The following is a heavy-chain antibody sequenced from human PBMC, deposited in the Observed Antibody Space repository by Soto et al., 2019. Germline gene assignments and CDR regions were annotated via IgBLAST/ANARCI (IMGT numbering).Heavy chain of an antibody. D-gene: IGHD6-13*01. CDR2: IIPIFGTA. CDR3: AREGRWYPVSGYYYGMDV. V-gene: IGHV1-69*06. Sequence: QVQLVQSGAEVKKPGSSVKVSCKASGGTFSSYAISWVRQAPGQGLEWMGGIIPIFGTANYAQKFQGRVTITADKSTITAYMELSSLRSADTAVYYCAREGRWYPVSGYYYGMDVWGQGTTVTVSS. J-gene: IGHJ6*02. CDR1: GGTFSSYA.